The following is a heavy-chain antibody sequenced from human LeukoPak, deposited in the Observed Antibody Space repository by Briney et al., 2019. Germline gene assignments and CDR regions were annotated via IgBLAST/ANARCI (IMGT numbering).Heavy chain of an antibody. V-gene: IGHV3-21*01. J-gene: IGHJ4*02. CDR2: IGYGGADS. CDR3: ARWAGAILTDY. CDR1: GFTLSSYE. Sequence: PGGSLRLSCTVSGFTLSSYEMTWFRQAPGKGLEWVSSIGYGGADSHYADSVKGRFTISRDNAKNSLYLQMNSLRAEDTAVYYCARWAGAILTDYWGQGTLVTVSS. D-gene: IGHD1-26*01.